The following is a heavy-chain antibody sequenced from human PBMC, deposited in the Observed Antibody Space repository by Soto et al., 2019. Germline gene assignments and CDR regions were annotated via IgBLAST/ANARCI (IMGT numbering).Heavy chain of an antibody. CDR3: AKGDCSGGSCSPFDY. CDR2: ISGSGGST. J-gene: IGHJ4*02. V-gene: IGHV3-23*01. D-gene: IGHD2-15*01. CDR1: GFTFSSYA. Sequence: EVQLLESGGGLVQPGGSLRLSCAASGFTFSSYAMSWVRQATGKGLEWVSAISGSGGSTYYADSVKGRFTISRDNSKNTLYLQMNSLRAEDTAVYYCAKGDCSGGSCSPFDYWGQGTLVTVSS.